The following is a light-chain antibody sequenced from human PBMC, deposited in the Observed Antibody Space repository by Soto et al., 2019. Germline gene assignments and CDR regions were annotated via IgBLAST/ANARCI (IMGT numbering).Light chain of an antibody. V-gene: IGKV1-5*03. CDR1: QSVGSW. CDR2: KAS. CDR3: QQYGSSSPWT. Sequence: DIQMTQSPSTLSASVGDRVTITCRASQSVGSWLAWYQQKPGKAPKLLIYKASSLESGVPSRFSGSGSGTEFSLTISSLQPDDFARSPCQQYGSSSPWTFGQGTKVEIK. J-gene: IGKJ1*01.